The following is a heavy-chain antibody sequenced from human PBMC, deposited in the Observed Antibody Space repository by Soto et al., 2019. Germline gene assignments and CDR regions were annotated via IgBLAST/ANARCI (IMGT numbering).Heavy chain of an antibody. CDR3: ARTIDSYGYFHY. CDR1: GGSISSYY. CDR2: IYYSGST. J-gene: IGHJ4*02. Sequence: QVQLQESGPGLVKPSETLSLTCTVSGGSISSYYWSWIRQPPGKGLEWIGYIYYSGSTNYNPSLKSRXXIXVXXSKNQFSLKLSSVTAADTAVYYCARTIDSYGYFHYWGQGTLVTVSS. D-gene: IGHD5-18*01. V-gene: IGHV4-59*08.